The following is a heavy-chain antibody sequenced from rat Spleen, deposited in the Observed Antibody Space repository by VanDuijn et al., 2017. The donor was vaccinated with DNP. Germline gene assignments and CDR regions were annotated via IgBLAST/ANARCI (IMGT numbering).Heavy chain of an antibody. CDR1: GFSFSDYD. CDR2: MSPTTRSS. CDR3: ARDSSSAW. J-gene: IGHJ3*01. D-gene: IGHD1-2*01. V-gene: IGHV5-27*01. Sequence: EVQLVESGGGLVQPGRSLKLSCAASGFSFSDYDMAWVRQAPTKGLEWVACMSPTTRSSYYRDSVRGRFTVSRDDATSTLYLQMNSLRSEDTATYYCARDSSSAWWGQGTQVTVSS.